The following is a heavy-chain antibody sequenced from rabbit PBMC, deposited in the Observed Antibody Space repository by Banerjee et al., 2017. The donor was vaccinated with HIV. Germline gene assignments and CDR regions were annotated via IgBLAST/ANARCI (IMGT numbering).Heavy chain of an antibody. V-gene: IGHV1S45*01. J-gene: IGHJ3*01. Sequence: QEQLEESGGGLVKPGGTLTLTCTASGLDFSSSYWICWVRQAPGKGLEWIACIYTSSGSTYYASWAKGRFSISKTSSTTVTLQMTSLTVADTATYFCARHGGSSAYSLRGQGTLVTVS. CDR3: ARHGGSSAYSL. CDR1: GLDFSSSYW. D-gene: IGHD1-1*01. CDR2: IYTSSGST.